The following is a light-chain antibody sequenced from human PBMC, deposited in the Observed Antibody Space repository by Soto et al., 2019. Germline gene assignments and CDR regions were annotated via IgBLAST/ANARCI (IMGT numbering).Light chain of an antibody. CDR2: DVS. CDR3: NSYTSSSTYV. J-gene: IGLJ1*01. V-gene: IGLV2-14*03. CDR1: SSDVGAYNY. Sequence: QSVLTQPASVSGSPGQSITISCSGTSSDVGAYNYVSWYQQHPAKAPKLMIYDVSNRPSGVSDRFSGSKSGNTASLTISGLQAEDEADYYCNSYTSSSTYVFGSGTKLTVL.